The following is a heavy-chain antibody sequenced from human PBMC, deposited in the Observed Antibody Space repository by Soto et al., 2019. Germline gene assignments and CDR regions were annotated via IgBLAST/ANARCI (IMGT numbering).Heavy chain of an antibody. D-gene: IGHD3-22*01. CDR3: ARESSGYPYYYGMDV. CDR1: NFSISSGYY. CDR2: IYTSGST. Sequence: PSETLSLTCIVSNFSISSGYYWSWIRQPAGKGLEWIGRIYTSGSTNYNPSLKSRVTMSVDTSKNQFSLKLSSVTAADTAVYYCARESSGYPYYYGMDVWGQGTTVTVSS. J-gene: IGHJ6*02. V-gene: IGHV4-4*07.